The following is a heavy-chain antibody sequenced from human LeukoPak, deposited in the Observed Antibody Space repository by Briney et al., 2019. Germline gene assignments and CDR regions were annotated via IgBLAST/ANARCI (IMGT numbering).Heavy chain of an antibody. Sequence: ASVTVSCKASGYTFTSYAMHWVRQAPGQRLEWMGWINTKTQNPTYVQGFTGRFVFSLDTSVSTAYLQINSLKADDTAVYYCARGNRKIAVDIWGQGTLVTVSS. CDR2: INTKTQNP. CDR3: ARGNRKIAVDI. V-gene: IGHV7-4-1*02. D-gene: IGHD6-19*01. J-gene: IGHJ4*02. CDR1: GYTFTSYA.